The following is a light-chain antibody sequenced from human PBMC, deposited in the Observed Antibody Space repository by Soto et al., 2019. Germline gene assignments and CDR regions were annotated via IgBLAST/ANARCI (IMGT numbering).Light chain of an antibody. Sequence: DIQITQSPSSLSASVGDRVTITCRGSQGISSWLAWYQQKPGKAPRLLIYKASSLASGVPSRFSGSGSGTEFTLXISSLQPDDFATYYCQQYKTFGQGTKVDTK. V-gene: IGKV1-5*03. CDR2: KAS. J-gene: IGKJ1*01. CDR3: QQYKT. CDR1: QGISSW.